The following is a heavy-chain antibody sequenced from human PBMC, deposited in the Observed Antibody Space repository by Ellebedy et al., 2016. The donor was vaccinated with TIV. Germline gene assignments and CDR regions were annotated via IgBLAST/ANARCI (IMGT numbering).Heavy chain of an antibody. V-gene: IGHV3-7*01. CDR2: IYQDGSDQ. CDR1: GFSFRSYW. CDR3: ARRGSYGDYAVQINSWLDT. Sequence: GESLKISCAASGFSFRSYWMSWVRQAPGKGLEWVANIYQDGSDQYYVDSVKGRFTISRDNVNKSLFLQMNSLRVEDTAVYYCARRGSYGDYAVQINSWLDTWGQGTPVTVSS. J-gene: IGHJ5*02. D-gene: IGHD4-17*01.